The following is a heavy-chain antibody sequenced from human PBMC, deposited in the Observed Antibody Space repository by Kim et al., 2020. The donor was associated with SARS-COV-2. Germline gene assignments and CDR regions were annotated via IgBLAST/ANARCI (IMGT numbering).Heavy chain of an antibody. Sequence: GGSLRLSCAASGFTFSSYAISWVRQAPGKGLEWVSSITNSGGGTYYADSVKGRFTISRDNSKNTLYLQMNSLRAEDTALYYCAQGRQPYYFDYWGQGTLVTVSS. J-gene: IGHJ4*02. D-gene: IGHD5-18*01. CDR3: AQGRQPYYFDY. CDR1: GFTFSSYA. CDR2: ITNSGGGT. V-gene: IGHV3-23*01.